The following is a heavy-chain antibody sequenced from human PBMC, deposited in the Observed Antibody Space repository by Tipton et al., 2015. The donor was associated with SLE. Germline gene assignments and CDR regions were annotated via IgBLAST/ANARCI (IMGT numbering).Heavy chain of an antibody. Sequence: LRLSCAVSGFSISSGYYWGWIRQPPGKGLEWIGSIYHSGNTYYNPPLKSRVSMSIDTSRNEVFLRLSSVTTADTAVYYCARHDYDSNGYYQHYFDYWGQGTLVTVSS. CDR3: ARHDYDSNGYYQHYFDY. CDR2: IYHSGNT. V-gene: IGHV4-38-2*01. CDR1: GFSISSGYY. J-gene: IGHJ4*02. D-gene: IGHD3-22*01.